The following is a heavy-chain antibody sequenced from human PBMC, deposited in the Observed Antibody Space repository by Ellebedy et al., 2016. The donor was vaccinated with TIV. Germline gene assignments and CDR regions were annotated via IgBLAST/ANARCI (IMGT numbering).Heavy chain of an antibody. V-gene: IGHV3-30*18. J-gene: IGHJ6*02. CDR3: AKHQMATTASPLYYFYPMDV. CDR2: TSRTGTDK. Sequence: GESLKISCTASGFNFYAYAMHWVRQAPGKGLEWVAVTSRTGTDKYYADSLKGRFSISRDNSKNTVYLQMNSLSPEDTAVYFCAKHQMATTASPLYYFYPMDVWGQGTTVTVSS. CDR1: GFNFYAYA. D-gene: IGHD5-24*01.